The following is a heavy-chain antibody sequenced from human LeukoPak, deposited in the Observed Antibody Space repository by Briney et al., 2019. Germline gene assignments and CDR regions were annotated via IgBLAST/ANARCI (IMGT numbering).Heavy chain of an antibody. CDR1: GFTFSDYY. CDR2: IYSGGST. CDR3: ARAFDFWSGYQEDYYYYGMDV. V-gene: IGHV3-53*01. Sequence: GGSLRLSCAASGFTFSDYYMSWIRQAPGKGLEWVSVIYSGGSTYYADSVKGRFTISRDNSKNTLYLQMNSLRAEDTAVYYCARAFDFWSGYQEDYYYYGMDVWGQGTTVTVSS. D-gene: IGHD3-3*01. J-gene: IGHJ6*02.